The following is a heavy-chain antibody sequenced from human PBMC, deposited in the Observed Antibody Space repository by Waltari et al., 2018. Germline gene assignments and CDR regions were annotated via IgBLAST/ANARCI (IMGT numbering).Heavy chain of an antibody. V-gene: IGHV7-4-1*02. Sequence: QVQLVQSGSEVKKPGASVKVSCKDSGYALNTKAINWVRKAPGQGLQWMGWIKTDTGHPTYAPGFTGRFVFSLDTSVTTTFLQISDLRAEDTAVYFCARDHTIYGDYSSDLWGQGALVTVSS. D-gene: IGHD4-17*01. CDR2: IKTDTGHP. CDR1: GYALNTKA. J-gene: IGHJ4*02. CDR3: ARDHTIYGDYSSDL.